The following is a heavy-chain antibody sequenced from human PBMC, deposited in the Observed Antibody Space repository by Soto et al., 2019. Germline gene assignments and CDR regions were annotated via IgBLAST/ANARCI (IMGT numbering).Heavy chain of an antibody. J-gene: IGHJ5*02. Sequence: QVQLVQSGTEVKKPGASVKVSCKASGYTFTRYAMHWVRQAPGQGLEWIGWINTGNRNSHYSQKFQGRVTLTRDTSASTAYMELSSLTSEDSAVYFCARNVDYFDPWGQGTLVTVSS. V-gene: IGHV1-3*04. CDR2: INTGNRNS. CDR3: ARNVDYFDP. D-gene: IGHD4-17*01. CDR1: GYTFTRYA.